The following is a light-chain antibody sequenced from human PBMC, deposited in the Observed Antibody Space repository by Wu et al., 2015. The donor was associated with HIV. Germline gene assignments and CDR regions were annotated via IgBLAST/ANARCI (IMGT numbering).Light chain of an antibody. V-gene: IGKV3-11*01. Sequence: EIVLTQSPATLSLSPGERAILSCRASQSVTGYLDWLQQRPGQAPKFLINDASNRVTGIPARFSVSGSGTDFTLTISSLQPEDFAVYYCQQRSYGPLTFGQGTKVEIK. CDR3: QQRSYGPLT. CDR1: QSVTGY. CDR2: DAS. J-gene: IGKJ1*01.